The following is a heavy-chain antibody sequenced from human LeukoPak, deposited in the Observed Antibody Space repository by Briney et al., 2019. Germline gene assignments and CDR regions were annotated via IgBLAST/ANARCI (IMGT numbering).Heavy chain of an antibody. V-gene: IGHV1-69*01. CDR2: IIPIFATA. J-gene: IGHJ4*02. CDR1: GGTFSSYA. CDR3: ARGPITTRSHFDY. D-gene: IGHD3-22*01. Sequence: SVKVSFKASGGTFSSYAISWVRQAPGQGLEWMGGIIPIFATANYAQKFQGRVTITADESTSTAYMELSSLRSEDTAVYYCARGPITTRSHFDYWGQGTLVTVSS.